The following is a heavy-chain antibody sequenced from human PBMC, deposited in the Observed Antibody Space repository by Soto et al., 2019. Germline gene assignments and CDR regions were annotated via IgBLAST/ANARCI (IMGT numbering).Heavy chain of an antibody. Sequence: EVQLVESGGSLIQPGGSLRLSCAASGFTVTANYMSWVRQAPGKGLEWVSIIYSGGDTYYADSMKGRFTISRDSYENTLYLQMSSLRVEDTAVYFCAKRAVGWFGELLYLLYWGQGTLVTVSS. V-gene: IGHV3-53*01. J-gene: IGHJ4*02. D-gene: IGHD3-10*01. CDR2: IYSGGDT. CDR3: AKRAVGWFGELLYLLY. CDR1: GFTVTANY.